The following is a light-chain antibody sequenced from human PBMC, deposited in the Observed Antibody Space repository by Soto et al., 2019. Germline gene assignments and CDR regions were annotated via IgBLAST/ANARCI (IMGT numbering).Light chain of an antibody. CDR1: QGISSF. CDR3: QQYYLYPRT. Sequence: IRMTQSPSSFSASTGDRVTITCRASQGISSFIAWYQQKSGQAPKLLMYAASTLQSGVPSRFSGSGSGTDFTLTISSLQSEDFATYYCQQYYLYPRTFGQGTKV. CDR2: AAS. V-gene: IGKV1-8*01. J-gene: IGKJ1*01.